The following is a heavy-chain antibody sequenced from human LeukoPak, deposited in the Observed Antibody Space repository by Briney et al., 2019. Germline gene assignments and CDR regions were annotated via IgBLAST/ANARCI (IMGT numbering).Heavy chain of an antibody. D-gene: IGHD6-19*01. CDR3: ARDEYVYSSGWQKGFDP. CDR1: GGSISSGSYY. CDR2: IYTSGST. V-gene: IGHV4-61*02. J-gene: IGHJ5*02. Sequence: SQTLSLTCTVSGGSISSGSYYWSWIRQPAGKGLEWIGRIYTSGSTNYNPSLKSRVTMSVDTSKNQFSLKLSSVTAADTAVYYCARDEYVYSSGWQKGFDPWGQGTLVTVSS.